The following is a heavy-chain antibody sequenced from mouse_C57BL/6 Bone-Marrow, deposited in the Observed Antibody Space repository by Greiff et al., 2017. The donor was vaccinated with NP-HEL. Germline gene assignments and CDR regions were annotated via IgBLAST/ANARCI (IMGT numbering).Heavy chain of an antibody. J-gene: IGHJ1*03. CDR2: ITGGGGNT. D-gene: IGHD2-10*02. CDR3: AGREVWGFDV. Sequence: EVQGVESGGGLVKPGGSLKLSCASSGFTFTSYTMSWVRQTPEKRLEWVATITGGGGNTYYPDSVKGRFTISKDNATNTLYLRMSSLRSEDTALYYCAGREVWGFDVWGTGTTVTVSS. CDR1: GFTFTSYT. V-gene: IGHV5-9*01.